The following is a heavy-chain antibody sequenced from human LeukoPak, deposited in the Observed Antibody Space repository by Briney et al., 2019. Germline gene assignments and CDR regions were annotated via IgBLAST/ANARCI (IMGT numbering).Heavy chain of an antibody. CDR1: GGSISSSGYY. V-gene: IGHV4-39*07. CDR2: IYYSGSS. CDR3: ARGGYYYMDV. Sequence: SETLSLTCTVSGGSISSSGYYWGWIRQPPGKGLEWIGSIYYSGSSHYRPSLKSRVTISVDSSKNQFSLKVSSVTAADTAVYYCARGGYYYMDVWGKGTTVTVSS. J-gene: IGHJ6*03.